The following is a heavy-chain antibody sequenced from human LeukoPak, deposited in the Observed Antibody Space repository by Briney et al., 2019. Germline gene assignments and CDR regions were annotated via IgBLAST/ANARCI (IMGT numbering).Heavy chain of an antibody. Sequence: GGSLRLSCAASGFTFNTYAMTWVRQAPGKGLEWVSSISNSGGSTYYADSVKGRFTISRDNSKNTLYLQMNSLRAEDTAVYYCVKGGSSGYRWFDPWGQGTLVTVSS. CDR2: ISNSGGST. CDR3: VKGGSSGYRWFDP. CDR1: GFTFNTYA. D-gene: IGHD3-22*01. V-gene: IGHV3-23*01. J-gene: IGHJ5*02.